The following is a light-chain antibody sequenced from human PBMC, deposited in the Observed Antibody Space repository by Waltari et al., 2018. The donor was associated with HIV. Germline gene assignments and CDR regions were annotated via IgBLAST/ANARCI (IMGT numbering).Light chain of an antibody. Sequence: DIVMTKSPLSLSVTPGEPASISCRSSQSFLRSTGYIFLDWYLQKPGQSPQLLIYLVSNRASGVPDRISGSGSATDFTLEISRVEAEDVGIYYCMQALESPLTFGGGTRVEI. CDR2: LVS. V-gene: IGKV2-28*01. J-gene: IGKJ4*01. CDR3: MQALESPLT. CDR1: QSFLRSTGYIF.